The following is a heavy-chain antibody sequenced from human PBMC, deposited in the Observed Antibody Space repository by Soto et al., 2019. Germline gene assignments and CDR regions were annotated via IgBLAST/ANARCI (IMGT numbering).Heavy chain of an antibody. Sequence: QVQLQESGPGLVKPSETLSLTCNVSGGSISSYYWSWIRQPPGKGLEWIGYIYYSGSTNYNPSLKSRVTISVDTSKNQFSLKLSSVPAADTAVYYCARQDGDYLPADYWGQGTLVTVSS. D-gene: IGHD4-17*01. CDR3: ARQDGDYLPADY. J-gene: IGHJ4*02. CDR1: GGSISSYY. V-gene: IGHV4-59*08. CDR2: IYYSGST.